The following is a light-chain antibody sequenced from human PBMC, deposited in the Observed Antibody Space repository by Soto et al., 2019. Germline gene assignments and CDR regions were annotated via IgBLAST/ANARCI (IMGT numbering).Light chain of an antibody. J-gene: IGKJ4*01. Sequence: EIVLPQSPGTLSLSPGESATLSCRASQTVNRYFLAWYQQRPAQAPRLVIYGAFTRASGIPDRFTGSGSGTDFTLSITRLEPEDFAVYFCQQYCSSPLTFGGGTRVEIK. CDR2: GAF. V-gene: IGKV3-20*01. CDR3: QQYCSSPLT. CDR1: QTVNRYF.